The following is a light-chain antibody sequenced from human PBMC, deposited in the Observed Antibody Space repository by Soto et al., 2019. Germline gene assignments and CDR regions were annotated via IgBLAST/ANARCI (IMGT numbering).Light chain of an antibody. Sequence: EIVLTQSPATLSLSPGERVILSCRASQTVRSSLAWYQQKPGQAPRLIIYEASNRATGIPARFSGSGSGTDFTLTISSLEPEDFAVYYCQQHIGWPLTFGGGTKVEI. CDR1: QTVRSS. V-gene: IGKV3-11*01. CDR2: EAS. CDR3: QQHIGWPLT. J-gene: IGKJ4*01.